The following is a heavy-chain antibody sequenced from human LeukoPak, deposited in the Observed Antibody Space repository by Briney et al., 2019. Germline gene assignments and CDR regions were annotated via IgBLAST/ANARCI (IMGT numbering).Heavy chain of an antibody. CDR2: INPNSGDT. Sequence: ASVKVSCKASGYTFTGYYMHWVRQAPGQGLEWIGRINPNSGDTGYAQKFQGRVTMTRDTSISTAYMELTRLRSDDTAVYYCAREYCNAGICYAYFDYWGQGTLVTVSS. CDR1: GYTFTGYY. J-gene: IGHJ4*02. V-gene: IGHV1-2*06. CDR3: AREYCNAGICYAYFDY. D-gene: IGHD2-15*01.